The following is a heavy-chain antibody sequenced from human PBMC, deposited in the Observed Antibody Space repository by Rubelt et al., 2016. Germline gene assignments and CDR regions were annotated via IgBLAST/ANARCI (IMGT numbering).Heavy chain of an antibody. D-gene: IGHD5-18*01. V-gene: IGHV1-3*01. CDR2: INDGNGNT. CDR1: GYPFATYA. J-gene: IGHJ2*01. Sequence: QVQLVQSGAEVKRPGASVKVSCKASGYPFATYAMHWVRLAPAQRLEWMGWINDGNGNTKYSQKFQGRVTITRDNSASTAYLVLSSWRSEYTAVYYCARSKDTAMVTDADWYFDLWGRGTLVTVSS. CDR3: ARSKDTAMVTDADWYFDL.